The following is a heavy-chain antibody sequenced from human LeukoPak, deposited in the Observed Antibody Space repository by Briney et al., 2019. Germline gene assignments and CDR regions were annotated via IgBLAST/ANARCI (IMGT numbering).Heavy chain of an antibody. V-gene: IGHV3-7*01. CDR2: IKQDGSEK. D-gene: IGHD1-7*01. Sequence: GGSLRLSCAASGFTFSTYWMSWVRQAPGKGLEWVANIKQDGSEKYYVDSLKGRFTISRDNAKNSLYLQMISLRAEDTAVYYCARETRDFDGNYYFDYWGQGTLVTVSS. CDR1: GFTFSTYW. CDR3: ARETRDFDGNYYFDY. J-gene: IGHJ4*02.